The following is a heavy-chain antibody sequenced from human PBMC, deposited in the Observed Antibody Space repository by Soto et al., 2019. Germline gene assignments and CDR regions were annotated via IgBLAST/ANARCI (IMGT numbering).Heavy chain of an antibody. CDR2: ISWNSGSI. V-gene: IGHV3-9*01. CDR1: GFTFDDYA. Sequence: EVQLVESGGGLIQPGGSLRLSCAASGFTFDDYAMHWVRQAPGKGLEWVSGISWNSGSIGYADSVKGRFTISRDNAKNSLYLQMNSLRAEDTALYYYAKSGSGSYYNVPDYWGQGTLVTVSS. D-gene: IGHD3-10*01. J-gene: IGHJ4*02. CDR3: AKSGSGSYYNVPDY.